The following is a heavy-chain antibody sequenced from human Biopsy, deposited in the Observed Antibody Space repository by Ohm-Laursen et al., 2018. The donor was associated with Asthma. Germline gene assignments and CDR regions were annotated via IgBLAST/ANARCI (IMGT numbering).Heavy chain of an antibody. CDR1: GGTFTTYV. Sequence: GSSVKVSCKSLGGTFTTYVIGWVRQAPGHGLEWMGGINSDFGTTTYTQKFPDRVTITADDSTSTVYMELSSLRSEDTAVYYCARKAGSCISRTCYSLDFWGQGTLVTVSS. CDR2: INSDFGTT. V-gene: IGHV1-69*01. D-gene: IGHD2-2*01. CDR3: ARKAGSCISRTCYSLDF. J-gene: IGHJ4*02.